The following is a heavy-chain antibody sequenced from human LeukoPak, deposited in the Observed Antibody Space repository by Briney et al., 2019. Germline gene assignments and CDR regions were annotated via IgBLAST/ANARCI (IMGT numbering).Heavy chain of an antibody. CDR2: ISGHNGNT. V-gene: IGHV1-18*01. CDR1: GYTFSSYG. CDR3: ARDLARNRYTPMVALGC. Sequence: ASVKVSCKASGYTFSSYGITWVRQAPGQGLEWMGWISGHNGNTNYAQKLQGRVTMTTDTSTSTAYMEMRSLRSDDTAVYYCARDLARNRYTPMVALGCWGQGTLVTVSS. J-gene: IGHJ4*02. D-gene: IGHD5-18*01.